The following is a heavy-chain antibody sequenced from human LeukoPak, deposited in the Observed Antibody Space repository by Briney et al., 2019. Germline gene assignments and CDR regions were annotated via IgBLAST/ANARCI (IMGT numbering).Heavy chain of an antibody. V-gene: IGHV3-23*01. Sequence: GGSLRLSCAASGFTFSSYAMSWVRQAPGKGLEWVSAISGSGGSTYYADSVKGRFTISRDNSKNTLYLQMNSLRAEDTAVYYCAKVRLRYFNWSWDYWGQGTLVTVSS. D-gene: IGHD3-9*01. CDR2: ISGSGGST. CDR1: GFTFSSYA. CDR3: AKVRLRYFNWSWDY. J-gene: IGHJ4*02.